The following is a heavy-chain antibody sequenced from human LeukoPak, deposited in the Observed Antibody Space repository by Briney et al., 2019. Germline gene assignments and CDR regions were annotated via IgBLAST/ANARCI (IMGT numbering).Heavy chain of an antibody. V-gene: IGHV3-53*04. CDR2: IYSGGST. CDR3: ARARITMVRGGQRYFDL. D-gene: IGHD3-10*01. J-gene: IGHJ2*01. Sequence: GGSLRLSCAASGFTVSSNYMSWVRQAPGKGLEWVSVIYSGGSTYYADSVKGLFTISRHNSKNTLYLQMNSLRAEDTAVYYCARARITMVRGGQRYFDLWGRGTLVTVSS. CDR1: GFTVSSNY.